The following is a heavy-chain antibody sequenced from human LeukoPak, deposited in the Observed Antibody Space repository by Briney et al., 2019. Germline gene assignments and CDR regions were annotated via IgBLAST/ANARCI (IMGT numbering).Heavy chain of an antibody. J-gene: IGHJ4*02. CDR3: TRAEPVVPYHY. D-gene: IGHD1-14*01. V-gene: IGHV3-48*02. Sequence: GGSLRLSCAASGFTFSSYGMNWGRQAPGKGLEWLSYISSSGTATHYADSVKGRFTISRDNAKNSLYLQMNRLRDEDTALYYCTRAEPVVPYHYWGQGTLVTVSS. CDR2: ISSSGTAT. CDR1: GFTFSSYG.